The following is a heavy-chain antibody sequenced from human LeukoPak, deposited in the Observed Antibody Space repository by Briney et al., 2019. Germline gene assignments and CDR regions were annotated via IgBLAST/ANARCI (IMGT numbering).Heavy chain of an antibody. V-gene: IGHV3-23*01. CDR3: AKDRSSSWYGDYFDY. D-gene: IGHD6-13*01. CDR1: GFTFSSYA. Sequence: PGGSLRLSCAASGFTFSSYAMSWVRQAPGKGLEWVSAISGSGGSTYYADSVKGRFTISRDNSKNTLYLQMNSLRAEDTAVYYCAKDRSSSWYGDYFDYWGQGTLVTVSS. J-gene: IGHJ4*02. CDR2: ISGSGGST.